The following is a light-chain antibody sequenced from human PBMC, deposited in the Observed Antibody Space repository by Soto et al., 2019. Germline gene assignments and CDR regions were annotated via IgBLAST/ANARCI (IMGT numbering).Light chain of an antibody. J-gene: IGKJ1*01. V-gene: IGKV1-5*01. Sequence: DIQMTQSPSTLSASIGDRVTITCRASESIRTWLAWYQHKPGKAPKFLIYDASSLESGVPSRFSGSGSGTEFTLTISNLQPDEFATYFSQQYHNYPRTFGQGTKVEIK. CDR2: DAS. CDR3: QQYHNYPRT. CDR1: ESIRTW.